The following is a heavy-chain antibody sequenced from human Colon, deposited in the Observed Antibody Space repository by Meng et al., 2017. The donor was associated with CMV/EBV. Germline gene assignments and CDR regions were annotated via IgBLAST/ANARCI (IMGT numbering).Heavy chain of an antibody. V-gene: IGHV4-61*01. CDR1: RGSVSSGSFY. CDR2: VYFSGGA. J-gene: IGHJ5*01. D-gene: IGHD2-2*03. Sequence: SETLSLTCTVSRGSVSSGSFYWSWIRHPPGTGLEWIGFVYFSGGATYNPSLKSRVTMSVNTSKNQFSLRLSSVTAADTAVYYCARTPFVGFCSTTNCFRNWFDSWGQGTQVTVSS. CDR3: ARTPFVGFCSTTNCFRNWFDS.